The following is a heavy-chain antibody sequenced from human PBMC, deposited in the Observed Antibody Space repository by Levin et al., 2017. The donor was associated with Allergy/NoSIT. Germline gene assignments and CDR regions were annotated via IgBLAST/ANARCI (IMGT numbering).Heavy chain of an antibody. J-gene: IGHJ4*02. CDR3: ARQLGNFWSGYNYFDY. CDR1: GFTFSSYE. CDR2: ISSSGSTI. Sequence: PGGSLRLSCAASGFTFSSYEMNCVRQAPGKGLEWVSYISSSGSTIYYADSVKGRFTISRDNAKNSLYLQMNSLRAEDTAVYYCARQLGNFWSGYNYFDYWGQGTLVTVSS. V-gene: IGHV3-48*03. D-gene: IGHD3-3*01.